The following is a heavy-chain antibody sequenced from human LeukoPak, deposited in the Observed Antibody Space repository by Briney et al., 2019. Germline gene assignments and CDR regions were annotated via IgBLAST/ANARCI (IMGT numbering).Heavy chain of an antibody. CDR2: IHTSGST. V-gene: IGHV4-4*07. D-gene: IGHD5-12*01. CDR1: GGSISSYY. CDR3: AREGGYDILNDYYYYYYMDV. Sequence: SETLSLTCTVSGGSISSYYWSWIRQPAGKGLEWIGRIHTSGSTNYNPSLKSRVTMSVDTSKNQFSLKLSSVTAADTAVYYCAREGGYDILNDYYYYYYMDVWGKGTTVTISS. J-gene: IGHJ6*03.